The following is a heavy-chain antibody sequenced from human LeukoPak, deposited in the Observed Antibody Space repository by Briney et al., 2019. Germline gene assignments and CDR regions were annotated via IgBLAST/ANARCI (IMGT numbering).Heavy chain of an antibody. CDR3: AAAGLGVAHWIDS. D-gene: IGHD2-15*01. V-gene: IGHV3-30*02. CDR2: IRYDGSNK. CDR1: GFTFSSYG. J-gene: IGHJ5*01. Sequence: GGSLRLSCAASGFTFSSYGMHWVRQAPGKGLERVAFIRYDGSNKYYADSVKGRFTISRDNSKNTLYLQMNSLRAEDTAVYYCAAAGLGVAHWIDSWGQGTLVTVSS.